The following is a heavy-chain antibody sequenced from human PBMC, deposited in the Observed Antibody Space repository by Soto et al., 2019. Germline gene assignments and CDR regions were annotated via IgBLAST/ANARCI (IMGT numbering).Heavy chain of an antibody. CDR2: FYYSGRT. D-gene: IGHD1-1*01. J-gene: IGHJ4*02. CDR1: GGSIDNYY. Sequence: SETLSLTCTVSGGSIDNYYWSWIRQPPGKGLEWIGYFYYSGRTNYNPSLKSRVTISVDTSKNQFSLKLSSVTAADTAVYYCAREGRMGTFDYWGQGTLVTVSS. CDR3: AREGRMGTFDY. V-gene: IGHV4-59*01.